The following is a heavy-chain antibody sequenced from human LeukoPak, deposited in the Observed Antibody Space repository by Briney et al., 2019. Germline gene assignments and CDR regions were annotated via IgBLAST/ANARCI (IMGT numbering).Heavy chain of an antibody. CDR1: GYTFTSYY. CDR2: IIPIFGTA. V-gene: IGHV1-69*13. CDR3: ARDSGIVVVPAAMWGSYYYYYGMDV. J-gene: IGHJ6*02. Sequence: ASVKVSCKASGYTFTSYYMHWVRQAPGQGLEWVGGIIPIFGTANYAQKFQGRVTITADESTSTAYMELSSLRSEDTAVYYCARDSGIVVVPAAMWGSYYYYYGMDVWGQGTTVTVSS. D-gene: IGHD2-2*01.